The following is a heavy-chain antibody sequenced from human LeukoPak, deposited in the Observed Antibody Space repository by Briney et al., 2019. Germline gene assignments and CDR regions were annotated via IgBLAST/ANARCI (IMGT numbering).Heavy chain of an antibody. CDR2: IDHSGSS. CDR1: GGSFSSYH. V-gene: IGHV4-34*01. CDR3: AKCLGDIVVVVAATTGQNYGMDV. J-gene: IGHJ6*02. D-gene: IGHD2-15*01. Sequence: PSETLSLTCAVYGGSFSSYHWSWLRQPPGKGLEWIGEIDHSGSSNYNPSLKSRLTISVDTSKNQLSLRLSSVTAADTAVYYCAKCLGDIVVVVAATTGQNYGMDVWGQGTTVTVSS.